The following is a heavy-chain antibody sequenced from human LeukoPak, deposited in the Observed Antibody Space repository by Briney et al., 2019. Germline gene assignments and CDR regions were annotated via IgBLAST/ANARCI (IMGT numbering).Heavy chain of an antibody. CDR1: GFTFSSYA. J-gene: IGHJ5*02. CDR3: AKWPKVVGRNWFDP. Sequence: PGGSLRLSCAASGFTFSSYAMSWVRQAPGKGLEWISAISGSGGSTYYADSVKGRFTISRDNSKNTLYLQMNSLRAEDTAVYYCAKWPKVVGRNWFDPWGQGTLVTVSS. CDR2: ISGSGGST. D-gene: IGHD4-23*01. V-gene: IGHV3-23*01.